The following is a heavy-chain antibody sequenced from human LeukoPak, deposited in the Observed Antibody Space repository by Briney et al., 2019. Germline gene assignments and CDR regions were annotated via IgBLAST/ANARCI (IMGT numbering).Heavy chain of an antibody. CDR2: ISGDKSHT. J-gene: IGHJ3*02. CDR1: GFTFSTYW. CDR3: AKGSGGSCRDAFDI. V-gene: IGHV3-74*01. Sequence: GGSLRLSCAGSGFTFSTYWIHWVRQAPGQGLVWVSGISGDKSHTAYADSVKGRFTISRDNAKNTLHLQMNSLRDEDTAVYYCAKGSGGSCRDAFDIWGQGTVVTVSS. D-gene: IGHD2-15*01.